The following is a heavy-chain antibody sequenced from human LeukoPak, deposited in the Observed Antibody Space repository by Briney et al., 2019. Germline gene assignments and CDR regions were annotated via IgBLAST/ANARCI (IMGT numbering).Heavy chain of an antibody. CDR1: GFTFSSYA. V-gene: IGHV3-23*01. D-gene: IGHD3-22*01. J-gene: IGHJ4*02. CDR2: ISGSGGST. CDR3: AKDHDSSGYYLYYFDY. Sequence: GGSLRLPCAASGFTFSSYAMSWVRQAPGKGLEWVSAISGSGGSTYYADSVKGRFTISRDNSKNTLYLQMNSLRAEDTAVYYCAKDHDSSGYYLYYFDYWGQGTLVTVSS.